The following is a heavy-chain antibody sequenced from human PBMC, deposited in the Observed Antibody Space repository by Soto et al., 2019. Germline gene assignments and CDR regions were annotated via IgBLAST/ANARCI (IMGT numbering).Heavy chain of an antibody. J-gene: IGHJ6*02. CDR3: AKEFGWELQLSHPYYNSGMDV. CDR2: MSFDGSNK. Sequence: QVQLVESGGGVVQPGRSLRLSCAASGFTFRSYGMHWVRQAPGKGVEWVALMSFDGSNKYYADSVRGRFTISSDNSKSTLYLQMDILRPEDTAVYYCAKEFGWELQLSHPYYNSGMDVWGQGTTVTVSS. V-gene: IGHV3-30*18. D-gene: IGHD1-1*01. CDR1: GFTFRSYG.